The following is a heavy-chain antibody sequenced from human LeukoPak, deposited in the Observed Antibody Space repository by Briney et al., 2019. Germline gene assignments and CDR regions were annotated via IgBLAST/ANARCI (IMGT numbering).Heavy chain of an antibody. D-gene: IGHD2-21*02. V-gene: IGHV3-23*01. CDR1: GFTFSSYW. CDR3: AKHIVVVTAILYSDY. CDR2: ISDSGGST. J-gene: IGHJ4*02. Sequence: GGSLRLSCAASGFTFSSYWMSWVRQAPGKGLEWVSAISDSGGSTYYADSVKGRFTISRDNSKNTLYLQMNSLRAEDTAVFYCAKHIVVVTAILYSDYWGQGTLVTVSS.